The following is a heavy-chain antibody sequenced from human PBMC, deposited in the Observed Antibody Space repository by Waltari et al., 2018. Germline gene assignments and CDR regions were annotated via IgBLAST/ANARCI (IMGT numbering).Heavy chain of an antibody. CDR2: IYTSGST. CDR3: ARDQDIVVVPAADYYYYYMDV. CDR1: GGSISSYY. V-gene: IGHV4-4*07. Sequence: QVQLQESGPGLVKPSETLSLTCTVSGGSISSYYWSWIRQPAGKGLEGIGRIYTSGSTNYTPPLNSRVTMSVDTSKNQSSLKLSSVTAADTAVYYCARDQDIVVVPAADYYYYYMDVWGKGTTVTVSS. J-gene: IGHJ6*03. D-gene: IGHD2-2*01.